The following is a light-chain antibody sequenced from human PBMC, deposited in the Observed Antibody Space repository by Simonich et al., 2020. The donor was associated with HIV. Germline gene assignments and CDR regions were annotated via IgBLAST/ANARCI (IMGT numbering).Light chain of an antibody. Sequence: QSALTQPASVSGSPGQSITISCTGTSSEVGSYNLVSWYQQHPGKAPKLMIYEGRKRPSGVSHRFSGSKSGNTASLTISGLQAEDEADYYCCSYAGSSTYVFGTGTKVTVL. J-gene: IGLJ1*01. CDR1: SSEVGSYNL. V-gene: IGLV2-23*01. CDR2: EGR. CDR3: CSYAGSSTYV.